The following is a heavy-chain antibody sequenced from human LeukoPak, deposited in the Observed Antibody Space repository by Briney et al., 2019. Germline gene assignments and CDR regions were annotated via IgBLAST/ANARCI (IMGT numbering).Heavy chain of an antibody. J-gene: IGHJ5*02. D-gene: IGHD3-22*01. V-gene: IGHV1-18*01. CDR2: ISAYNGNT. CDR1: GYTFTSYG. CDR3: ARGTSRDYYDSSGYYYEDWFDP. Sequence: ASVKVSCKASGYTFTSYGIRWVRQAPGQGLEWMGWISAYNGNTNYAQKLQGRVTMTTDTSTSTAYMELRSLRSDDTAVYYCARGTSRDYYDSSGYYYEDWFDPWGQGTLVTVSS.